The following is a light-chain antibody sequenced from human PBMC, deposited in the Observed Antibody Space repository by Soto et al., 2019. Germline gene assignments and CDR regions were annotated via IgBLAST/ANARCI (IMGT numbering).Light chain of an antibody. CDR3: CSYAGSPRYV. CDR2: DVS. J-gene: IGLJ1*01. CDR1: RSDVGTYNY. V-gene: IGLV2-11*01. Sequence: QSALTQPRSVSGSLGQSVTISCTGTRSDVGTYNYVSWYQQHPGKAPKVMIYDVSERPSGVPDRFSGSKSGNTASLTISGLQAEDGADYYCCSYAGSPRYVLGTGTKVTVL.